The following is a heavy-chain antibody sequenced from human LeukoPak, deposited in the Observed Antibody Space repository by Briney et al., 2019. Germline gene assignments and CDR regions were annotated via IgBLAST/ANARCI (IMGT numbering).Heavy chain of an antibody. CDR2: IVVGSGNT. V-gene: IGHV1-58*02. CDR1: GFTFTSSA. CDR3: AADLDYGGNSWAFDI. Sequence: GASAKVSCKASGFTFTSSAMQWVRQARGQRLEWIGWIVVGSGNTNYAQKFQERVTITRDMSTSTAYMELSSLRSEDTAVYYCAADLDYGGNSWAFDIWGQGTMVTVSS. J-gene: IGHJ3*02. D-gene: IGHD4-23*01.